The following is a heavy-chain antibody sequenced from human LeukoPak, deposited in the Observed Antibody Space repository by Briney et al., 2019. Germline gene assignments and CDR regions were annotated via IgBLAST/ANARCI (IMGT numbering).Heavy chain of an antibody. CDR2: INHSGST. V-gene: IGHV4-34*01. CDR3: ARMQGGDGFDI. J-gene: IGHJ3*02. Sequence: SETLSLTCGVNDGSFSGYYWSWIRQPPGKGLEWIGEINHSGSTNYNPSLRSRVIISIDKSKNQFSLKLISGTAADTAIYYCARMQGGDGFDIWGQGTMVTVSS. CDR1: DGSFSGYY. D-gene: IGHD3-16*01.